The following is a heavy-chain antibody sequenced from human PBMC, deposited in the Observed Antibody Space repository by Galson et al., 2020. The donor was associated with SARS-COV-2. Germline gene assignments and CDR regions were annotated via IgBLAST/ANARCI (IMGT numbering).Heavy chain of an antibody. V-gene: IGHV4-38-2*01. CDR3: ARQTPWYDSSGYYYGYFQH. J-gene: IGHJ1*01. D-gene: IGHD3-22*01. Sequence: SETLSLTCAVSGYSISSGYYWGWIRQPPGKGLEWIGSIYHSGSTYYNPYLKSRVTISVDTSKNQFSLKLSSVTAADTAVYYCARQTPWYDSSGYYYGYFQHWGQGTLVTVS. CDR1: GYSISSGYY. CDR2: IYHSGST.